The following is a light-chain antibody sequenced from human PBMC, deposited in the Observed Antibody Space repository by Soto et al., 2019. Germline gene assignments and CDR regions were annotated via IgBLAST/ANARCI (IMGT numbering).Light chain of an antibody. Sequence: EIGLTQSSCTLSLSAGERATLSCGASQSLSSNLAWYQQRPGQAPRLLIYGASIRATGIPARFIGSVYGTEFNLTISSLQSEDFALYDCQQYINWPRTFGQGTKVDIK. V-gene: IGKV3-15*01. J-gene: IGKJ1*01. CDR3: QQYINWPRT. CDR1: QSLSSN. CDR2: GAS.